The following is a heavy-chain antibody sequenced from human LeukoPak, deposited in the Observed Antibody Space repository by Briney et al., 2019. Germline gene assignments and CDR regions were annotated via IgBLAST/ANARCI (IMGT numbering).Heavy chain of an antibody. CDR2: INPSGGST. CDR1: GYTFTSYY. CDR3: ARGSAAGLGEFDP. J-gene: IGHJ5*02. V-gene: IGHV1-46*01. Sequence: ASVRVSCKASGYTFTSYYMHWVRQASGQGLEWMGIINPSGGSTSYAQKFQGRVTMTRDTSTSTVYMELSSLRSEDTAVYYCARGSAAGLGEFDPWGQGTLVTVSS. D-gene: IGHD6-13*01.